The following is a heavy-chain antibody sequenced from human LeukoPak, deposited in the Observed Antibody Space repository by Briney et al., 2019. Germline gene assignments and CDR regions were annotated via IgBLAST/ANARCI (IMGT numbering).Heavy chain of an antibody. CDR1: GYTFTSYY. D-gene: IGHD1-26*01. CDR3: ARARLVGATTYFDY. V-gene: IGHV1-46*01. Sequence: GASVKVSCKASGYTFTSYYMHWVRQAPGQGLEWMGIINPSGGSTSYAQKLQGRVTMTRHMSTSTVYMALSGLRSEDTAVYRCARARLVGATTYFDYWGQGTLVTVSS. CDR2: INPSGGST. J-gene: IGHJ4*02.